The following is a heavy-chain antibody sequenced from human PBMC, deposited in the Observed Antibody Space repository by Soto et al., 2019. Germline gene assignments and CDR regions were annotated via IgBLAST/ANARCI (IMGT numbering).Heavy chain of an antibody. CDR1: EFTFSSYG. D-gene: IGHD5-18*01. CDR2: IWYDGSNK. J-gene: IGHJ3*02. CDR3: ARTNSGYSYLEAFDI. V-gene: IGHV3-33*01. Sequence: PVWPLRLSCTASEFTFSSYGMHWVRKNPFKGLEWVAVIWYDGSNKYYADSVKGRFTISRDNSKNTLYLKMNSLRAEDTAVYYCARTNSGYSYLEAFDIWGQGTMLTVSS.